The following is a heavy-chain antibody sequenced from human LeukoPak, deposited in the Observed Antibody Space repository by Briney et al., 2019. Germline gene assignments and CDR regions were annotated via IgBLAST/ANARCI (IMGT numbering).Heavy chain of an antibody. CDR1: GFTFSSYW. CDR3: ARGRTGMGK. D-gene: IGHD5-18*01. Sequence: GGSLRLSCAASGFTFSSYWMSWVRQAPGKGLEWVANIKQDGSENYYVDSVKGRFTISRDNAKNSLDLQINSLGAEDTAVYYCARGRTGMGKWGQGTLVTVSS. CDR2: IKQDGSEN. V-gene: IGHV3-7*01. J-gene: IGHJ4*02.